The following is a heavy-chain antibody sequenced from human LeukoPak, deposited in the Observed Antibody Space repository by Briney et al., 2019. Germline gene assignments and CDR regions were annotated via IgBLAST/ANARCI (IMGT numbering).Heavy chain of an antibody. Sequence: PGGSLRLSCAASGFTFSSYAMSWVRQAPGKWLEWVSAISGSGGSTYYADSVKGRFTISRDNSKNTLYLQMNSLRAEDTAVYYCAKPYYGGDWRDAFDIWGQGTMVTVSS. V-gene: IGHV3-23*01. CDR3: AKPYYGGDWRDAFDI. CDR2: ISGSGGST. CDR1: GFTFSSYA. J-gene: IGHJ3*02. D-gene: IGHD2-21*02.